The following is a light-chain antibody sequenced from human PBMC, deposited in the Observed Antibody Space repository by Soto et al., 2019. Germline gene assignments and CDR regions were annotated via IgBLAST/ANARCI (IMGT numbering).Light chain of an antibody. CDR3: HQYNDAPLT. V-gene: IGKV3-15*01. Sequence: EKVMTQSPAALSVSPGERATLSCRASQSVNSNLAWYQRKPGQAPRLLLYGASTSATGSPARVSGRASGTESGLSVSSVQSEESAVYYGHQYNDAPLTIGGGTEV. J-gene: IGKJ4*01. CDR1: QSVNSN. CDR2: GAS.